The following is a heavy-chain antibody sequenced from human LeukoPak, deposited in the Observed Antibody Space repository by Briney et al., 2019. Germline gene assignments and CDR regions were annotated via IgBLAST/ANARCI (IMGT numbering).Heavy chain of an antibody. D-gene: IGHD3-10*01. V-gene: IGHV4-61*02. CDR1: GGSISSGSYY. CDR2: IYTSGST. CDR3: ARVTWFGLYPDAFDI. J-gene: IGHJ3*02. Sequence: SETLSLTCTVSGGSISSGSYYWSWIRQPAGKGLEWIGRIYTSGSTNYNPSLKSRVTISVDTSKNQFSLKLSSVTAADTAVYYCARVTWFGLYPDAFDIWGQGTMVTVSS.